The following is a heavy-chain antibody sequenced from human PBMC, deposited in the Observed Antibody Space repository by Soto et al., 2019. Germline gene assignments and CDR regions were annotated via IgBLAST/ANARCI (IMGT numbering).Heavy chain of an antibody. Sequence: GASVKVSCKASGYTFTGFYLHWVRRAPGQGLEWMGWINPNNGDTNYAQGFQGRVIMTRDTSITTAYMEVSRLRSDDTAVYYCARIKTYYYSRGSLNHRAQRTPVPVS. CDR1: GYTFTGFY. CDR3: ARIKTYYYSRGSLNH. CDR2: INPNNGDT. D-gene: IGHD3-22*01. J-gene: IGHJ4*02. V-gene: IGHV1-2*02.